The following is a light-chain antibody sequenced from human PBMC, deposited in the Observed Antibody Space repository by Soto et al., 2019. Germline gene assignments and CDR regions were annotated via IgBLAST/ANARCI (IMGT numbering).Light chain of an antibody. CDR1: SPDFG. V-gene: IGLV2-14*01. J-gene: IGLJ7*01. CDR3: SSYSSTTTP. Sequence: QSALTQPASVSGSPGQSITISCSGISPDFGVSWYQHFPGKAPKLLIFEVSNRPSGVSTRFSGSKSGNMAFLTISGLQSEDEGLYHCSSYSSTTTPFGGGTQLTVL. CDR2: EVS.